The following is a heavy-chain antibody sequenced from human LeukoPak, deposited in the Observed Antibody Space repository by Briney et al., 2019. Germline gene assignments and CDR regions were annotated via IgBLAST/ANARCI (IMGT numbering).Heavy chain of an antibody. CDR1: GFTFSSYA. D-gene: IGHD1-26*01. CDR2: ISGSGDST. J-gene: IGHJ6*04. CDR3: ALGVRVGATLLGGYYGRDV. V-gene: IGHV3-23*01. Sequence: GGSLRLSCAASGFTFSSYAMTWVRQAPGKGLEWVSGISGSGDSTYNADSVKGRFTISRDNSKNTLYLQMSSLRAEDTAVYYWALGVRVGATLLGGYYGRDVWGKGTTVTVSS.